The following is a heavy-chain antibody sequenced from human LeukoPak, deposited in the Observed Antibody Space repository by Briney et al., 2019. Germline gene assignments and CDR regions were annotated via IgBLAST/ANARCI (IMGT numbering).Heavy chain of an antibody. V-gene: IGHV3-7*01. CDR2: ITQDGSAK. D-gene: IGHD3/OR15-3a*01. CDR3: ADPDWA. J-gene: IGHJ3*01. Sequence: PGGSLRLSCAASGFTFSNCWMTWVRQAPGKGLEWVASITQDGSAKFYVDSVKCRFTISRDNAKNSLYLQMNSLRAEDTAVYYCADPDWAWGQGTMVTVSS. CDR1: GFTFSNCW.